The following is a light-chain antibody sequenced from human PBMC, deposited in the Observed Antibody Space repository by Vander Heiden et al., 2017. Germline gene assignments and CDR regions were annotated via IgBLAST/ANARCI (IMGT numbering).Light chain of an antibody. CDR3: MQGRNLPPTWT. Sequence: DVVMTQSPLSLPVTLGQPASISCRSSQSLVHSDGNTYLNWFQQRPGQSPTRLILKDENRDSGVPERFSGGGSGSDFTLKIRRVEAEDDGVDYCMQGRNLPPTWTFGRGTKVEIK. V-gene: IGKV2-30*02. CDR2: KDE. CDR1: QSLVHSDGNTY. J-gene: IGKJ1*01.